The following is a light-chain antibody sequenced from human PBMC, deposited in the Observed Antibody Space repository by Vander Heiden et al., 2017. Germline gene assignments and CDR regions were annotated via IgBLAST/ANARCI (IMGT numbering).Light chain of an antibody. CDR1: ALPKQY. V-gene: IGLV3-25*03. CDR2: KDS. J-gene: IGLJ1*01. Sequence: SYELTQPPSVSGSPGQTARITCSGDALPKQYAYWYQQKPGQAPVLVMYKDSERPSGIPERFSGSSSGTTVTLTISGVQAEDEADYYCQSADSSGTYRVFGTGTKVTVL. CDR3: QSADSSGTYRV.